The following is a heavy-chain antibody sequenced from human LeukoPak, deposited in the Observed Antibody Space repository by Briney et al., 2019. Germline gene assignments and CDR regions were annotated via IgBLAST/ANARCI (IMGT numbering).Heavy chain of an antibody. J-gene: IGHJ4*02. Sequence: GGSLRLSRAASGFTFSSYGMHWVRQAPGKGLEWVAVISYDGSNKYYADSVKGRFTISRDNSKNTLYLQMNSLRAEDTAVYYCATFPDYWGQGTLVTVSS. CDR2: ISYDGSNK. CDR1: GFTFSSYG. V-gene: IGHV3-30*03. CDR3: ATFPDY. D-gene: IGHD2/OR15-2a*01.